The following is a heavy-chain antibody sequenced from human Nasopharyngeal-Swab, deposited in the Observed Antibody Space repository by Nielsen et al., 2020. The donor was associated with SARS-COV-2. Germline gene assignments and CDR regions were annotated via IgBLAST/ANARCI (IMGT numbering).Heavy chain of an antibody. CDR1: GFTFSSYS. J-gene: IGHJ5*02. CDR3: ARGVNYDILTGYYNGNWFDP. CDR2: ISSSSSYI. Sequence: ESLKISCAASGFTFSSYSMNWVRQAPGKGLEWVSSISSSSSYIYYADSVKGRFTISRDNAKNSLYLQMNSLRAEDTAVYYCARGVNYDILTGYYNGNWFDPWGQGTLVTVSS. D-gene: IGHD3-9*01. V-gene: IGHV3-21*01.